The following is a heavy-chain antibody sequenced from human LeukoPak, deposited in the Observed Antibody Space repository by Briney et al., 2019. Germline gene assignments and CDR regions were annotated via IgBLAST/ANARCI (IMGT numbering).Heavy chain of an antibody. V-gene: IGHV1-69*05. J-gene: IGHJ6*03. CDR2: IIPIFGTA. CDR3: ARGGSRSGPRDPAHDYYYYYYMDV. Sequence: ASVKVSCKASGGTFSSYAISWVRQAPGQGLEWMGGIIPIFGTANYAQKFQGRVTITTDESTGTAYMELSSLRSEDTAVYYCARGGSRSGPRDPAHDYYYYYYMDVWGKGPRSPSP. D-gene: IGHD1-26*01. CDR1: GGTFSSYA.